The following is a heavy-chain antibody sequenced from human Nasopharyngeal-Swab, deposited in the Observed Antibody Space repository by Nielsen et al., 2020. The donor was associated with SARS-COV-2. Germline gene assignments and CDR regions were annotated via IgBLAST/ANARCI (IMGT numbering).Heavy chain of an antibody. J-gene: IGHJ6*03. Sequence: WRRQSPGKGLEWIGYIYYSGSTNYNPSLKSRVTISVDTSKNQFSLKLSSVTAADTAVYYCARGGGDYYYYMDVWGKGTTVTVS. CDR3: ARGGGDYYYYMDV. V-gene: IGHV4-59*01. CDR2: IYYSGST.